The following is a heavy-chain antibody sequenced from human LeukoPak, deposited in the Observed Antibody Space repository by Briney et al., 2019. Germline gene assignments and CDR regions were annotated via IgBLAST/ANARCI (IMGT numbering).Heavy chain of an antibody. D-gene: IGHD6-13*01. CDR3: ARRIAAGGTAVGY. CDR2: ISVDGSNK. V-gene: IGHV3-30*04. CDR1: GFTFRTYA. J-gene: IGHJ4*02. Sequence: PGGSLRLSCAASGFTFRTYAMHWVRQAPGKGLEWVAVISVDGSNKYYADSVKGRFTISRDNSKDTLYMQMNSLKSEDTAVYFCARRIAAGGTAVGYWGQGTLVTVSS.